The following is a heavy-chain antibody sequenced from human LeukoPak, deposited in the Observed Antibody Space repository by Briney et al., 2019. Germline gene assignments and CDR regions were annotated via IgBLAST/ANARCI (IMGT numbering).Heavy chain of an antibody. J-gene: IGHJ4*02. CDR3: ATDRYYYGSGKIFDY. D-gene: IGHD3-10*01. CDR1: GYTLTELS. V-gene: IGHV1-24*01. Sequence: GASVKVSCKVSGYTLTELSMHWVRQAPGKGLEWMGGFDPEDGETIYAQKFQGRVTMTEDISTDTAYMELSSLRSEDTAVYYCATDRYYYGSGKIFDYWGQGTLVTVSS. CDR2: FDPEDGET.